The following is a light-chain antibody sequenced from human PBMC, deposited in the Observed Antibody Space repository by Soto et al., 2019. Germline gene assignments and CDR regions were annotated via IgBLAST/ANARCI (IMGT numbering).Light chain of an antibody. V-gene: IGKV3-20*01. CDR1: QSVSSNS. J-gene: IGKJ1*01. CDR2: GAS. CDR3: QQYGDSPT. Sequence: EIVLTQSPGTLSLSPGERATLSCRASQSVSSNSLAWYQQKPGQAPRLLIYGASSRASGIPDRFSGSGSGTDFTLTISRLEPEDFAVFYCQQYGDSPTFGQGTKVDIK.